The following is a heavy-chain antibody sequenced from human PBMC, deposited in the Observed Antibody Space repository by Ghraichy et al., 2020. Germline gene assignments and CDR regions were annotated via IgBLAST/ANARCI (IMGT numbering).Heavy chain of an antibody. V-gene: IGHV4-38-2*01. CDR2: IYHSGST. CDR3: ASRRVSGYSYGAFDY. Sequence: SETLSLTCAVSGYSISSGYYWGWIRQPPGKGLEWIGSIYHSGSTYYNPSLKSRVTISVDTSKNQFSLKLSSVTAADTAVYYCASRRVSGYSYGAFDYWGQGTLVTVSS. J-gene: IGHJ4*02. CDR1: GYSISSGYY. D-gene: IGHD5-18*01.